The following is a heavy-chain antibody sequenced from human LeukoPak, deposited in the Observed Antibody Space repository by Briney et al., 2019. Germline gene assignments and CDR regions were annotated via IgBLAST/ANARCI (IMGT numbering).Heavy chain of an antibody. V-gene: IGHV3-23*01. D-gene: IGHD6-19*01. J-gene: IGHJ4*02. CDR1: GFIFSSYA. CDR3: ARESFKALAGYLDS. CDR2: ISGSGETT. Sequence: GGSLRLSRAASGFIFSSYAMSWVRQAPGKGLEWVSGISGSGETTYYSDSEKGRFTISRDNSRNTLYLHMNSLRAEDTAVYFCARESFKALAGYLDSWGQGSLVTVSS.